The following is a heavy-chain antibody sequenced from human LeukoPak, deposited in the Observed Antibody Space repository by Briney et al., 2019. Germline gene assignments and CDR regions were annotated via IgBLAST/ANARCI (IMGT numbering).Heavy chain of an antibody. CDR3: TRETFSGWHFEY. J-gene: IGHJ4*02. Sequence: PGGSLRLSCAASGFTFSSYWMHWVRQAPGKGLVWVSRINSDGRSTSHADSVKGRFTISRDNAKNMLYLQMNGLRAEDTAVYYCTRETFSGWHFEYWGQGTLVTVSS. D-gene: IGHD6-19*01. CDR2: INSDGRST. CDR1: GFTFSSYW. V-gene: IGHV3-74*01.